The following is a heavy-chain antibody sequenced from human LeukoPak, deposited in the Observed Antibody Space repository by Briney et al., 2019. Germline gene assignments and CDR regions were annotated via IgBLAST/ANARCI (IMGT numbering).Heavy chain of an antibody. Sequence: PSETLSLTCTVSGGSISSYYWSWIRQPPGKRLEWIGYIYYSGDTNYSPSLKSRITISVDTSKNQFSLKLRSVTAADTAIYYCARGHGTVTTLWGQGTLVTVSS. V-gene: IGHV4-59*01. CDR3: ARGHGTVTTL. CDR1: GGSISSYY. CDR2: IYYSGDT. D-gene: IGHD4-17*01. J-gene: IGHJ4*02.